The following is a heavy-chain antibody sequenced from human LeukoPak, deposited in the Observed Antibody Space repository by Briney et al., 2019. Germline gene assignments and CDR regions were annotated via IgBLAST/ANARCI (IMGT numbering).Heavy chain of an antibody. Sequence: SVKVSCKASGGTFRSYAISWVRQAPGQGLEWMGGIIPIFGTANYAQKFQGRVTITADESTSTAYMELSSLRSEDTAVYYCASSDYGDYGYYYYGMDVWGQGTTVTVSS. D-gene: IGHD4-17*01. CDR2: IIPIFGTA. CDR1: GGTFRSYA. CDR3: ASSDYGDYGYYYYGMDV. J-gene: IGHJ6*02. V-gene: IGHV1-69*13.